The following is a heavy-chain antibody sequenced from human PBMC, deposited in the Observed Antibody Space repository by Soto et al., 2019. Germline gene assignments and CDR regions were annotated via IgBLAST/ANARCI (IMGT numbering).Heavy chain of an antibody. Sequence: QVQLVQSGAEVKKPGASVKVSCKASGYTFTSYDINWVRQATGQGLEWMGWMNPNSGNTGYAQKFPGRVTMTTNTATSTAYMVLTSLGSYDTVVYYCVGVLRYYDSSGSLYYYYYYGMDVWGQGTTVTVS. CDR1: GYTFTSYD. J-gene: IGHJ6*02. D-gene: IGHD3-22*01. CDR2: MNPNSGNT. V-gene: IGHV1-8*01. CDR3: VGVLRYYDSSGSLYYYYYYGMDV.